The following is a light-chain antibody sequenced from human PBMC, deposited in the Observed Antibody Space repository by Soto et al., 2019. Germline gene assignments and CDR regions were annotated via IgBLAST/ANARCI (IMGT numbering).Light chain of an antibody. J-gene: IGKJ1*01. CDR3: QQYGSSPQT. CDR1: QSVSSSY. CDR2: GTS. V-gene: IGKV3-20*01. Sequence: EIVLPPSPGTLSLSPGERATLSCRASQSVSSSYLAWYLQTPGQAPRLLIDGTSSRATGIPDRFSGSGSGTDFTLTISRLEPEDFAVYYCQQYGSSPQTFGQGTKVDIK.